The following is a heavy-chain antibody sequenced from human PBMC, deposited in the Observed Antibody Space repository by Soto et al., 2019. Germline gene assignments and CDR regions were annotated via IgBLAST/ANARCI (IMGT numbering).Heavy chain of an antibody. CDR3: AGGRGGGGAS. V-gene: IGHV4-34*03. CDR2: INPSGST. J-gene: IGHJ5*01. Sequence: QVQLQQWGAGLLKPSETLSLTCGVYGGSFSGNYWSWIRQPPGEGLEWIGEINPSGSTNYSPSLKRPAPLTGGPAKKPFPLKPSPVVAAGPGLFFRAGGRGGGGASWGQGTLVHVSS. D-gene: IGHD3-16*01. CDR1: GGSFSGNY.